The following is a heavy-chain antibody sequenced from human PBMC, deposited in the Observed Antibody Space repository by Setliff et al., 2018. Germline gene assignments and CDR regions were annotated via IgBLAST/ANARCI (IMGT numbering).Heavy chain of an antibody. Sequence: PSETLSLTCAVYGGSFSGYYWSWIRQPPGEGLENIGEIDHSGTTSYNPSLKSRVTISVDTSTSTAYMEVSSLRYEDTAVYYCAREGVDTRSSTDYRYYMDVWGKGTTVTVSS. CDR2: IDHSGTT. CDR3: AREGVDTRSSTDYRYYMDV. D-gene: IGHD2-15*01. V-gene: IGHV4-34*01. J-gene: IGHJ6*03. CDR1: GGSFSGYY.